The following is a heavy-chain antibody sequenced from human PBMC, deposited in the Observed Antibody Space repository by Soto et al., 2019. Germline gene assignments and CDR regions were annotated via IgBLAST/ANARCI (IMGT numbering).Heavy chain of an antibody. J-gene: IGHJ5*02. CDR3: ARDVYDSSGYYSNWFDP. Sequence: ASVKVSCKASGYTFTSYGISWVRQAPGQGLEWMGGIIPIFGTANYAQKFQGRVTITADESTSIAYMELSSLRSEDTAVYYCARDVYDSSGYYSNWFDPWGQGTLVTVSS. D-gene: IGHD3-22*01. V-gene: IGHV1-69*13. CDR1: GYTFTSYG. CDR2: IIPIFGTA.